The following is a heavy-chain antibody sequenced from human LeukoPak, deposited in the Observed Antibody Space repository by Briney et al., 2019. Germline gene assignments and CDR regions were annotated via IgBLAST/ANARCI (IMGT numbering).Heavy chain of an antibody. V-gene: IGHV3-30*18. CDR2: ISYDGSNK. D-gene: IGHD5-18*01. Sequence: GGSLRLSCAASGFTFSSYGMHWVRQAPGKGLEWVAVISYDGSNKYYADSVKGRFTISRHNSKNTLYLQMNSLRAEDTAVYYCAKDWDTAMVTNYWGQGTLVTVSS. CDR1: GFTFSSYG. CDR3: AKDWDTAMVTNY. J-gene: IGHJ4*02.